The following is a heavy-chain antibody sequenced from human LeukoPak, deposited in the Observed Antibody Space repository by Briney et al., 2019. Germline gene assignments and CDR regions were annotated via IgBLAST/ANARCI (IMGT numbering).Heavy chain of an antibody. CDR3: AKVLGELRYFDWLLMVGSGNDAFDI. V-gene: IGHV3-30*18. CDR2: ISYDGSNK. CDR1: GFTFSSYG. J-gene: IGHJ3*02. D-gene: IGHD3-9*01. Sequence: GRSLRLSCAASGFTFSSYGMHWVRQAPGKGLEWVAVISYDGSNKYYADSVKGRFTISRDNSKNTLYLQMNSLRAEDTAVYYCAKVLGELRYFDWLLMVGSGNDAFDIWGQGTMVTASS.